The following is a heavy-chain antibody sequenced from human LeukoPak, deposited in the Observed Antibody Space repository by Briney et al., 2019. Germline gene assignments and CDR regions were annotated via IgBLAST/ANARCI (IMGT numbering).Heavy chain of an antibody. D-gene: IGHD6-19*01. CDR1: GYTFTSYY. CDR3: ARHSSDWEFDY. J-gene: IGHJ4*02. CDR2: INPSGGST. Sequence: ASVKVSCKASGYTFTSYYMHCVRRAPGQGLEWMGIINPSGGSTSYAQKFQGRVTMTTDTSTSTAYMELRSLRSDDTAGYYCARHSSDWEFDYWGQGTLVTVSS. V-gene: IGHV1-46*01.